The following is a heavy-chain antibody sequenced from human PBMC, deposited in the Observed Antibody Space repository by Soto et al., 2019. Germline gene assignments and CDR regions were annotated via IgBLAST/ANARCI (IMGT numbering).Heavy chain of an antibody. V-gene: IGHV1-18*01. CDR2: INTYNGNT. Sequence: ASVKVSCKASGYTFTNYGISWVRQAPGQGLEWMGWINTYNGNTNHAQKLQGRVTMTTDTSTSTAYMELRSLRSDDTAVYYCATSLVTYYYGSGSPPGFNWFDPWGQGTLVT. D-gene: IGHD3-10*01. CDR3: ATSLVTYYYGSGSPPGFNWFDP. J-gene: IGHJ5*02. CDR1: GYTFTNYG.